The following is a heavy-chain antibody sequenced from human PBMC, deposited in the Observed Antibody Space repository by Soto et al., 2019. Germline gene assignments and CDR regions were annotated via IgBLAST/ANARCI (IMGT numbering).Heavy chain of an antibody. D-gene: IGHD2-2*01. Sequence: LRLSCAASGFTFDSHEMSWVRQAPGKGLEWVSTISARGGSTYYADFVKGRFTVSRDNSKNTVFLQMNSLTAEDTALYYCAKYCVSSSCYARYFDSWGQGTLVTVSS. CDR3: AKYCVSSSCYARYFDS. CDR2: ISARGGST. J-gene: IGHJ4*02. CDR1: GFTFDSHE. V-gene: IGHV3-23*01.